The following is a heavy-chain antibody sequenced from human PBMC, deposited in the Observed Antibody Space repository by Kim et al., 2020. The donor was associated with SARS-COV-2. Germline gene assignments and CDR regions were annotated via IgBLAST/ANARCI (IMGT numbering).Heavy chain of an antibody. CDR2: ISASGVST. CDR3: AKREGVGATGS. Sequence: GGSLRLSCAASGFTFSSYAMSWVRQAPGQGLEWVSGISASGVSTYYADSVKGRFSVFRDNSENTLSLQMDSLRAEDTAVYYCAKREGVGATGSWGQGTLVIVSS. V-gene: IGHV3-23*01. J-gene: IGHJ5*02. D-gene: IGHD1-26*01. CDR1: GFTFSSYA.